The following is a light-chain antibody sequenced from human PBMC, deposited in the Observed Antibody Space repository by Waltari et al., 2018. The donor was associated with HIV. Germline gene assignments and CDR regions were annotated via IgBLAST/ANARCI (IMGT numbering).Light chain of an antibody. CDR3: QQSSNWPPLT. V-gene: IGKV3-15*01. J-gene: IGKJ4*01. CDR2: GAS. CDR1: QTIMTN. Sequence: EIVMTHSLATLSVSPGERSTLSCMASQTIMTNLAWYQEKPGQAPRLLIFGASTRATDIPTRFSGSGSGTEFTLTISSLQSEDFAVYFGQQSSNWPPLTFGGGTKVEIK.